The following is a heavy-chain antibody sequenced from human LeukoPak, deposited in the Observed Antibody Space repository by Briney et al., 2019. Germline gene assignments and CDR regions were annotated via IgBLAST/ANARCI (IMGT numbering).Heavy chain of an antibody. V-gene: IGHV1-18*01. CDR1: GYTFTSYG. CDR2: ISAYNGNT. CDR3: ASHPNPIFGVVTSLLEPSFSRWFDP. Sequence: ASVKVSCKASGYTFTSYGISWVRQAPGQGLEWMGWISAYNGNTNYAQKLQGRVTMTTDTSTSTAYMELRSLRSDDTAVYYCASHPNPIFGVVTSLLEPSFSRWFDPWGQGTLVTVSS. J-gene: IGHJ5*02. D-gene: IGHD3-3*01.